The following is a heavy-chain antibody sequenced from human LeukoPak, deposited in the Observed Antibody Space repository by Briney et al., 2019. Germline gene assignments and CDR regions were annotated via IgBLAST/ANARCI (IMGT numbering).Heavy chain of an antibody. CDR2: IIPIFGTA. CDR1: GGTFSSYT. CDR3: ARERILWFGESAHPAGPFDY. Sequence: SVKVSCKASGGTFSSYTISWVRQAPGQGLEWMGGIIPIFGTANYAQKFQGRVTITADESTSTAYMELSSLRSEDTAVYYCARERILWFGESAHPAGPFDYWGQGTLVTVSS. J-gene: IGHJ4*02. D-gene: IGHD3-10*01. V-gene: IGHV1-69*13.